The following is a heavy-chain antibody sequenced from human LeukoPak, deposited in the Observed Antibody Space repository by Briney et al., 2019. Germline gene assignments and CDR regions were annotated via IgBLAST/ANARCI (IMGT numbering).Heavy chain of an antibody. CDR2: IHYTGST. D-gene: IGHD6-6*01. V-gene: IGHV4-59*01. J-gene: IGHJ5*02. CDR1: GGSISSYY. Sequence: SETLSLTCTVSGGSISSYYWSWIRQPPGKGLEWIGYIHYTGSTNYNPSLKSRVTISVDTSKNQFSLKLSSVTAADTAVYYCARDLRIAAINWFDPWGQGTLVTVSS. CDR3: ARDLRIAAINWFDP.